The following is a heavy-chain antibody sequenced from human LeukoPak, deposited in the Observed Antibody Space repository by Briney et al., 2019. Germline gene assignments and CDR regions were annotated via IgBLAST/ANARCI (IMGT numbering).Heavy chain of an antibody. J-gene: IGHJ4*02. CDR3: ARGFDDYLAASGATWVYFGY. Sequence: SQTLSLTCDVSGGSVSSADYSWSWIRQPPGKGLEWIGFIFHGVSAYYNPSLKSRVTISIDRSKNQFSLELNSVTAADTAVYYCARGFDDYLAASGATWVYFGYWGQGSLVTVSS. CDR2: IFHGVSA. D-gene: IGHD2-15*01. V-gene: IGHV4-30-2*01. CDR1: GGSVSSADYS.